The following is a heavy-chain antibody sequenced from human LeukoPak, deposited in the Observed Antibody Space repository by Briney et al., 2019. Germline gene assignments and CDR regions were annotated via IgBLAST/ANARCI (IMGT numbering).Heavy chain of an antibody. V-gene: IGHV3-48*03. CDR3: ARVAVASFDAFDI. D-gene: IGHD6-19*01. J-gene: IGHJ3*02. CDR2: ISSSGSTI. CDR1: GFTFSSYE. Sequence: PGGSLRLSCAASGFTFSSYEMKWVRQAPGKGLEWVSYISSSGSTIYYADSVKGRFTISRDNAKNSLYLQINSLRAEDTAAYYCARVAVASFDAFDIWGQGTMVTVSS.